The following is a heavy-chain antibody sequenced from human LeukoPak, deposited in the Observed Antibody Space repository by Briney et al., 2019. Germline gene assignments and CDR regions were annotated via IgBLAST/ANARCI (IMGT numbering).Heavy chain of an antibody. V-gene: IGHV4-4*02. J-gene: IGHJ4*02. CDR1: VGSISSGNW. Sequence: SETLSLTCAVSVGSISSGNWWSWVRQSPGKGLEWIGEIYHNGTPNYSPSLKSRVTMSVDTSKNQFSLKLSSVTAADTAVYYCARVRGSSWYYFDYWGQGTLVTVSS. CDR3: ARVRGSSWYYFDY. CDR2: IYHNGTP. D-gene: IGHD6-13*01.